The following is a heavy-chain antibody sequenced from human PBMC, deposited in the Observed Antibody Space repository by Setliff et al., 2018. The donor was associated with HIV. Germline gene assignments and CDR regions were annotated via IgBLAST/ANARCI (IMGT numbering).Heavy chain of an antibody. D-gene: IGHD3-22*01. CDR1: GFTFSSYA. V-gene: IGHV3-23*01. CDR3: AKLDYYDYSGSWARKVAIDF. CDR2: IQSGGII. J-gene: IGHJ3*01. Sequence: LRLSCAASGFTFSSYAMTWVRQKPGRGLEWVSLIQSGGIIYYADSVKGRFTISRDNSNNILSLQMSSLRAEDTALYYCAKLDYYDYSGSWARKVAIDFWGRGTMVTVSS.